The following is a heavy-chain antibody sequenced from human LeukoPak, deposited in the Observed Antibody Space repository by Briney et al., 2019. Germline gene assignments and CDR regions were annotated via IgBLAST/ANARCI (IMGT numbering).Heavy chain of an antibody. D-gene: IGHD1-26*01. CDR3: ATYSGTFGFDY. Sequence: GRSLRLTCAASGFTFSSYAMHWVRQAPGKGLEWVAVISYDGSNKYYADSVKRRFTISRDNSKNTLYLQMNTLRAEDTSVYYCATYSGTFGFDYWGQGTLVTVSS. J-gene: IGHJ4*02. V-gene: IGHV3-30-3*01. CDR2: ISYDGSNK. CDR1: GFTFSSYA.